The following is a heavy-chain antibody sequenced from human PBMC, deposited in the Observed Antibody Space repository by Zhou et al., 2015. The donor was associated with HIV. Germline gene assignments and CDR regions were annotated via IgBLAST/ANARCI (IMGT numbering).Heavy chain of an antibody. CDR3: ARSNYDSSGFFDY. CDR2: ISGTGTTI. Sequence: QVQLVESGGGLVKPGGSLRLSCAASGFTFRDYYMSWIRQAPGKGLEWVSYISGTGTTIYYAVSVKGRFTISRDNAKNSLYLQMNSLRAEDTAVYYCARSNYDSSGFFDYWGQGTLVTVSS. J-gene: IGHJ4*02. CDR1: GFTFRDYY. D-gene: IGHD3-22*01. V-gene: IGHV3-11*01.